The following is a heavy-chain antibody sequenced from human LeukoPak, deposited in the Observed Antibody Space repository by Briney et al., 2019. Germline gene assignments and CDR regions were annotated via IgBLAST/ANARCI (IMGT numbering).Heavy chain of an antibody. CDR3: ARRIVGATSIDYFDY. J-gene: IGHJ4*02. D-gene: IGHD1-26*01. CDR1: GFSVSINF. CDR2: ISSGGTT. V-gene: IGHV3-66*04. Sequence: PGGSLRLSCAASGFSVSINFMSWVRQAPGKGLEWVSVISSGGTTYYADSVKGGFTISRDNSKNTLSLQMNSLRAEDTAVYYCARRIVGATSIDYFDYWGQGTLVTVSS.